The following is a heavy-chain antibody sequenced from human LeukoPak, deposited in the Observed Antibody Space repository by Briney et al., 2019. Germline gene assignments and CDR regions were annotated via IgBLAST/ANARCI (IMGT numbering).Heavy chain of an antibody. D-gene: IGHD1-26*01. Sequence: TGGSLRLSCAASGFTFSSYAMSWVRQAPGKGLEWVSAISGSGGSTYYADSVKGRFTISRDNSKNTLYLQMNSLRAEDTAVYYCAKDVFVGVGATTGFDYWGQGTLVTVSS. CDR3: AKDVFVGVGATTGFDY. V-gene: IGHV3-23*01. J-gene: IGHJ4*02. CDR2: ISGSGGST. CDR1: GFTFSSYA.